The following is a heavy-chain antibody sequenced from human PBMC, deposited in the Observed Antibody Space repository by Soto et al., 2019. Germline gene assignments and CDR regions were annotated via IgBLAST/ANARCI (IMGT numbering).Heavy chain of an antibody. V-gene: IGHV4-59*12. D-gene: IGHD3-22*01. Sequence: SETLSLTCTVSGGSINVYYWSWIRQPPGKGLEWVGYIYNSGSTNYNPSLKSRVTISLDKSKNQFSLNLSSVTAADTAVYYCARHYDSSGYYLPFDYWGQGALVTVS. CDR1: GGSINVYY. J-gene: IGHJ4*02. CDR2: IYNSGST. CDR3: ARHYDSSGYYLPFDY.